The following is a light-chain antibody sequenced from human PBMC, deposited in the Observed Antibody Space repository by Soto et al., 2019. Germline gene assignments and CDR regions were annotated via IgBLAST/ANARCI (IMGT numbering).Light chain of an antibody. V-gene: IGKV3D-20*02. CDR1: QSVSSTY. Sequence: EIVLTQSPGTLSLSPGERATLSCRASQSVSSTYLAWYQQKPGQAHRLLIYDASNRATGIQARFSGSGSGTDFTLTIRSLEPEDFAVYYCKQRSNWPLTFGGGTKVDIK. CDR3: KQRSNWPLT. J-gene: IGKJ4*01. CDR2: DAS.